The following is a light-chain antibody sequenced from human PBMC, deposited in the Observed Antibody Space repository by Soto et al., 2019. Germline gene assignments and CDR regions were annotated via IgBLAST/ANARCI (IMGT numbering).Light chain of an antibody. V-gene: IGKV3-15*01. CDR3: QQYNNSSWT. J-gene: IGKJ1*01. CDR1: QSVSSN. Sequence: ILITQSPATLSVSPGERATLSCRASQSVSSNLAWFQQKPGQAPMLLIYDASTTATGIPAWFSGRCSGTECTLPISRLQHDDVVVDYCQQYNNSSWTFGQGTKVDIK. CDR2: DAS.